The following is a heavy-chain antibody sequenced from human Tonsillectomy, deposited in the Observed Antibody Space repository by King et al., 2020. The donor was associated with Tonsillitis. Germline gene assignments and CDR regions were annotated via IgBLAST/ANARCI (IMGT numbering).Heavy chain of an antibody. CDR2: ISSSSSYA. V-gene: IGHV3-11*06. J-gene: IGHJ4*02. D-gene: IGHD1-26*01. Sequence: VQLVESGGGLVKPGGSLRLSCAASGFTFSDYYMSWIRQAPGKGLEWVSYISSSSSYANYADSVKGRFTISRDNTKKSLYLQMNSLRAEDTAVYYCVRHSRELDHWGQGNLVTVSS. CDR1: GFTFSDYY. CDR3: VRHSRELDH.